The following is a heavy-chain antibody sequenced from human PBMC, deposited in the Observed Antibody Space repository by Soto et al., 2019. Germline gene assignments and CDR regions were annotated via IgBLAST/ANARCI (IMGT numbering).Heavy chain of an antibody. CDR1: GFTFTNYA. CDR3: AKTIRGGYSSSWYYFDY. D-gene: IGHD6-13*01. CDR2: ISGGGSIT. V-gene: IGHV3-23*01. Sequence: EVQLLESGGDLVQPGGSLRLSCAASGFTFTNYAMTWVRQAPGKGLEWVSTISGGGSITYYADSLKGRFTISRDNSKNTLYLQIISLRAEDTAVYYCAKTIRGGYSSSWYYFDYWGQGPLVTVSS. J-gene: IGHJ4*02.